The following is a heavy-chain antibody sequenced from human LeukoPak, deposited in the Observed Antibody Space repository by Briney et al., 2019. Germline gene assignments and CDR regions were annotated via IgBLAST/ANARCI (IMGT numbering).Heavy chain of an antibody. V-gene: IGHV4-34*01. Sequence: PSETLSLTCAVYGGSFSGYYWRCIRQPPGKGLEWIGEINHSGSTNYNPSLIRRVTISVDTSKNQFSLKLSSVTAADTAVYYCARAVRAATNYYYGMDVWGQGTTVTVSS. CDR1: GGSFSGYY. J-gene: IGHJ6*01. D-gene: IGHD2-15*01. CDR2: INHSGST. CDR3: ARAVRAATNYYYGMDV.